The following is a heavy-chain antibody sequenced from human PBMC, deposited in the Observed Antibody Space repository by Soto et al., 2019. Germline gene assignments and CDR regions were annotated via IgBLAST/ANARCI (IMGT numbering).Heavy chain of an antibody. V-gene: IGHV3-30*18. D-gene: IGHD2-15*01. CDR2: ISYGGSNK. Sequence: QVQLVESGGGVVQPGRSLRLSCAASGFTFSSYGMHWVRQAPGKGLEWLALISYGGSNKYYADSVKGRFTISRDNCKNTLYLQMNSLRAEDTAVYYCAKDRNIVVVVAPLDYWGQGTLVTVSS. J-gene: IGHJ4*02. CDR1: GFTFSSYG. CDR3: AKDRNIVVVVAPLDY.